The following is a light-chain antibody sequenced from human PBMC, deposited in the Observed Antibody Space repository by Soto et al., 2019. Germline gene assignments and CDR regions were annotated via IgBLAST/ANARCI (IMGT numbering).Light chain of an antibody. CDR2: RNN. CDR3: AAWDDSLSGVV. CDR1: SSNIGNNY. J-gene: IGLJ2*01. Sequence: QSVLTQPPSASGTPGQRVTISCSGSSSNIGNNYVSWYQQLPGTAPKLLIYRNNQRPSGVPDRFSGSKSGTSASLAISGLRSEDEADSYCAAWDDSLSGVVFGGGTKLTVL. V-gene: IGLV1-47*01.